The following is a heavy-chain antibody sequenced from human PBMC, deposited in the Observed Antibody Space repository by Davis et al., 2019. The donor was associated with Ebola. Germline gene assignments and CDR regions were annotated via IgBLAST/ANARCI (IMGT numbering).Heavy chain of an antibody. CDR2: IYYSGST. Sequence: PSETLSLTCTVSGGSVSSGSYYWSWIRQPPGKGLEWIGYIYYSGSTNYNPSLKSRVTISVDKSKNQFSLKLSSVTAADTAVYYCARGPGSMVRGVIYGGRFDPWGQGTLVTVSS. V-gene: IGHV4-61*01. CDR3: ARGPGSMVRGVIYGGRFDP. D-gene: IGHD3-10*01. CDR1: GGSVSSGSYY. J-gene: IGHJ5*02.